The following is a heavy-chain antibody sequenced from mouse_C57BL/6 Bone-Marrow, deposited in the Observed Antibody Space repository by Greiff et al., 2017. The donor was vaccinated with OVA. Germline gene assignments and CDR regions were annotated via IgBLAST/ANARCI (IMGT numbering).Heavy chain of an antibody. J-gene: IGHJ3*01. V-gene: IGHV3-1*01. CDR1: GYSITSGYD. CDR2: ISYSGST. D-gene: IGHD2-4*01. Sequence: EVQLQQSGPGMVKPSQSLSLTCTVTGYSITSGYDWHWIRHFPGNKLEWMGYISYSGSTNYNPSLKSRISITHDTSKNHFFLKLNSVTTEDTATYYCASPYDYDVGALAYWGQGTLVTVSA. CDR3: ASPYDYDVGALAY.